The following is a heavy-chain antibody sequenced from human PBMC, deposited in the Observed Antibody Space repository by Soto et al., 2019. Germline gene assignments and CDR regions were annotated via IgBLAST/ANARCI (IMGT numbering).Heavy chain of an antibody. J-gene: IGHJ5*02. CDR1: GYTFTIYD. Sequence: ASVKVSCKASGYTFTIYDINCVLQSTLQWLDWMGWMNPNSGNTGYAQKFQGRVTMTRNTSISTAYMELSSLRSEDTAVYYCARVGYDSSGYYRRGLLFDPWGQGTLVTVSS. CDR3: ARVGYDSSGYYRRGLLFDP. D-gene: IGHD3-22*01. V-gene: IGHV1-8*01. CDR2: MNPNSGNT.